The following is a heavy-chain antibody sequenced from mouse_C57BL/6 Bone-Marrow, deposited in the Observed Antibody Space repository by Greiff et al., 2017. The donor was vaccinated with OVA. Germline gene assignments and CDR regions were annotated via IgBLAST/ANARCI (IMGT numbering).Heavy chain of an antibody. CDR3: ARRGSSPYWYFDV. V-gene: IGHV5-2*01. CDR2: INRDGGST. CDR1: EYEFPSHD. J-gene: IGHJ1*03. D-gene: IGHD1-1*01. Sequence: VQLKESGGGLVQPGESLKLSCESNEYEFPSHDMSWVRKTPEQRLELVAAINRDGGSTYYPDTMERRFIISRDNTKKTLYLQMSSLRSEDTALYYCARRGSSPYWYFDVWGTGTTVTVSS.